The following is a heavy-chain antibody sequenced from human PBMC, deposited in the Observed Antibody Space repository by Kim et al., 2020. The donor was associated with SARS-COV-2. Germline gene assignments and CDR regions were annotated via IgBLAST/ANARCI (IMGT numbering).Heavy chain of an antibody. J-gene: IGHJ6*02. V-gene: IGHV4-59*08. Sequence: THYTPSHKSRLTISINTSTHQFSLNLSSVTAADTAVYYCARQTLVFGMDVWGQGTTVTVSS. CDR3: ARQTLVFGMDV. CDR2: T. D-gene: IGHD3-10*01.